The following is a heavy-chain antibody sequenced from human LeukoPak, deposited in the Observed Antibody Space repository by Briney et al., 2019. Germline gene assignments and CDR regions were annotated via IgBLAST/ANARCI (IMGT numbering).Heavy chain of an antibody. CDR2: ISWNSGNI. J-gene: IGHJ4*02. Sequence: GGSLRLSCAASGFTFSSYTMNWVRQPPGKGLEWVSGISWNSGNIGYADSVKGRFTISRDNAKNSLYLQMDSLRAEDTAFYYCAKVDGYNSGWYDYWGQGTLVTVSS. D-gene: IGHD6-19*01. V-gene: IGHV3-9*01. CDR3: AKVDGYNSGWYDY. CDR1: GFTFSSYT.